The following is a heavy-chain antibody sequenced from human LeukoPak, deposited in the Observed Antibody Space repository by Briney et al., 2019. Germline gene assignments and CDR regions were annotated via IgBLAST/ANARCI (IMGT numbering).Heavy chain of an antibody. Sequence: PGGSLRLSCAASGFSLSNYGMDWGRQAPGKGLEWVAALLYDGNTKHYADSVKGRFTISRDISKNTFYLQMNSLTAEDTAVYYCARDHRPEIQYYYMDVWGKGTTVAVSS. V-gene: IGHV3-33*01. CDR2: LLYDGNTK. J-gene: IGHJ6*03. CDR3: ARDHRPEIQYYYMDV. D-gene: IGHD1-14*01. CDR1: GFSLSNYG.